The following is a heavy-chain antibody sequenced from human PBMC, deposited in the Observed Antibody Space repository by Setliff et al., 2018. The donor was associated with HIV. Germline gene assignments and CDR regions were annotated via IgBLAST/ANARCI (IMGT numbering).Heavy chain of an antibody. D-gene: IGHD3-10*01. CDR3: ARHEGIRGVSDYSDY. Sequence: SETLSLTCTVSGGSISSSSYYWGWIRQPSGKGLEWIGSTDYSGSSYYNPSLKSRVTIFVDTSKNQFSLKLSSVTAADTSVYYCARHEGIRGVSDYSDYWGQGTLVTVSS. V-gene: IGHV4-39*01. CDR1: GGSISSSSYY. J-gene: IGHJ4*02. CDR2: TDYSGSS.